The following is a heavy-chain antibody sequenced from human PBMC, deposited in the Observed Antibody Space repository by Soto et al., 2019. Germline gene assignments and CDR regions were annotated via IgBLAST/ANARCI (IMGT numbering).Heavy chain of an antibody. J-gene: IGHJ4*02. CDR3: ARDGYDGSGSPYPDY. CDR1: GGSMSEYF. CDR2: IYYLGST. D-gene: IGHD3-10*01. V-gene: IGHV4-59*01. Sequence: WETLSLTCIVSGGSMSEYFWSWIRQSPGKGLEWIGYIYYLGSTDYNPSLKSRVTISVDTSKRQFSLRLTSVTAADTAVYYCARDGYDGSGSPYPDYWGPGTQVTVSS.